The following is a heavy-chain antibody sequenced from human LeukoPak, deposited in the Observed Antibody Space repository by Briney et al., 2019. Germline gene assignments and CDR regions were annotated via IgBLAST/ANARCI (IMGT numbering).Heavy chain of an antibody. D-gene: IGHD2-15*01. Sequence: GGSLRLSCAASGFTFSSYGMHWVRQAPGKGLEWVAFIRYDGSNKYYADSVKGRFTISRDNSKNTLYLQVNSLRAEDTAVYYCAKGDAKIVVVVAAMDVWGKGTTVTVSS. CDR2: IRYDGSNK. CDR1: GFTFSSYG. V-gene: IGHV3-30*02. J-gene: IGHJ6*04. CDR3: AKGDAKIVVVVAAMDV.